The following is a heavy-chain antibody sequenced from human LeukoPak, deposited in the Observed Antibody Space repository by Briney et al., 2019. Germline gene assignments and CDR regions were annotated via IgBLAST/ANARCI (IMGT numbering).Heavy chain of an antibody. Sequence: GASVKVSCKASGYTFTSYYMHWVRQAPGQGLEWMGIINPSGGSTSYAQKFQGRVTITADKSTSTAYMELSSLRSEDTAVYYCARDMIRGQQLVRTNDYWGQGTLVTVSS. CDR3: ARDMIRGQQLVRTNDY. D-gene: IGHD6-13*01. J-gene: IGHJ4*02. CDR1: GYTFTSYY. CDR2: INPSGGST. V-gene: IGHV1-46*01.